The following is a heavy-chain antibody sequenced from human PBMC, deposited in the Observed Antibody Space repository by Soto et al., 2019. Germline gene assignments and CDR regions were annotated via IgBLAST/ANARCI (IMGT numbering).Heavy chain of an antibody. V-gene: IGHV3-23*01. J-gene: IGHJ4*02. D-gene: IGHD1-20*01. CDR2: ISGSGGST. CDR1: GFTFSSYA. CDR3: ARAQNPETDYNWNAVDY. Sequence: PWGSLRLSCAASGFTFSSYAMSWVRQAPGKGLEWVSAISGSGGSTYYADSVKGRFTISRDNSKNTLYLQMNSLRAEDTAVYYCARAQNPETDYNWNAVDYWGQGTLVRVSS.